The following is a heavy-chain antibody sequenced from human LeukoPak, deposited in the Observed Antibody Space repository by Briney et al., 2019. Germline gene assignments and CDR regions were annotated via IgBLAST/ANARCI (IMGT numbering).Heavy chain of an antibody. J-gene: IGHJ4*02. CDR1: GFTFSRHA. Sequence: PGGSLRLSCAASGFTFSRHAMSWVRQAPGRGLEWVSTIDRSGDDTYYRDSVKGRFTISRDNSKSTLYLQIYSLRAEDTAIYYCAKGGDELDYWGQGTLVTVSS. V-gene: IGHV3-23*01. CDR2: IDRSGDDT. D-gene: IGHD7-27*01. CDR3: AKGGDELDY.